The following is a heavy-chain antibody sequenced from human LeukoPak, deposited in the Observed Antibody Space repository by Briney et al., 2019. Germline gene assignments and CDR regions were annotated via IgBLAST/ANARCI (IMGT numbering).Heavy chain of an antibody. CDR3: ARDLIVPDAMTGSGSYSTDY. J-gene: IGHJ4*02. D-gene: IGHD3-10*01. Sequence: SETLSLTCTVSGVSISSYYWSWIRQPAGKGLEWIGRIHTSGSTNYNPSLKSRVTMSGDTSKNQFSLKLSSVTAADTAVYYCARDLIVPDAMTGSGSYSTDYWGQGTLVTVSS. CDR2: IHTSGST. V-gene: IGHV4-4*07. CDR1: GVSISSYY.